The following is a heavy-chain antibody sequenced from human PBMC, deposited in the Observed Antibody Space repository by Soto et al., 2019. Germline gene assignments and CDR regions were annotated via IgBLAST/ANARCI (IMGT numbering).Heavy chain of an antibody. CDR1: GLTFRDYG. CDR2: ITGRGRST. Sequence: EVQLLESGGGLVQLGGSLRLSCAASGLTFRDYGMNWVRQAPGKGLEWVSSITGRGRSTHYAVSVKGRFTISRDNSNNMLYLQVNSLSAEDRSVYYCANGAVGVNCSEDYDLDTWVQGTVVTVSS. D-gene: IGHD3-22*01. V-gene: IGHV3-23*01. CDR3: ANGAVGVNCSEDYDLDT. J-gene: IGHJ3*02.